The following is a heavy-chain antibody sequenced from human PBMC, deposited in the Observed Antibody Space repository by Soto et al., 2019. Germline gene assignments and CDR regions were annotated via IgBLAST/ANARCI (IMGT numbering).Heavy chain of an antibody. CDR2: INPSGGST. J-gene: IGHJ5*02. V-gene: IGHV1-46*01. Sequence: QVQLVQSGAEVKKPGASVKVSCKASGYTFTSYYMHWVRQAPGQGLEWMGIINPSGGSTSYAQKFQGRVTMPRDPSTSTVYMELSSLRSEDTAVYYCARVGYSREVDPWGQGTLVTVSS. CDR1: GYTFTSYY. CDR3: ARVGYSREVDP. D-gene: IGHD6-13*01.